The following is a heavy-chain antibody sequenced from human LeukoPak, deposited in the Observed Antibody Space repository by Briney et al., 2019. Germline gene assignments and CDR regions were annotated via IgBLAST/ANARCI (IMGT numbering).Heavy chain of an antibody. Sequence: GGSLRLSCAASGFTFSSYGMSWVRQAPGKGLEWVSGISASGGSTYYADSVKGRFTISRDNSKNTLYLQMSSLRAEDTAVYYCAKEGRDYYFDSWGQGTLVTVSS. CDR2: ISASGGST. D-gene: IGHD3/OR15-3a*01. CDR1: GFTFSSYG. J-gene: IGHJ4*02. CDR3: AKEGRDYYFDS. V-gene: IGHV3-23*01.